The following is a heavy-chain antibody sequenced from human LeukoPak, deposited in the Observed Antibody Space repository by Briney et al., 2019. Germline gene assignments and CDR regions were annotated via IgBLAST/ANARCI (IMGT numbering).Heavy chain of an antibody. J-gene: IGHJ5*02. Sequence: GGSLRLSCAASWFPFSLFGMHWVRQAPGKGREWVAVIWYVGSDKYDADSVNGRLTISRDNTKNTMYLKMNSLRIEDTGIYYCPRDQGSNWSHGNNWFVPLGQGILVTVSS. CDR3: PRDQGSNWSHGNNWFVP. V-gene: IGHV3-33*01. D-gene: IGHD6-6*01. CDR1: WFPFSLFG. CDR2: IWYVGSDK.